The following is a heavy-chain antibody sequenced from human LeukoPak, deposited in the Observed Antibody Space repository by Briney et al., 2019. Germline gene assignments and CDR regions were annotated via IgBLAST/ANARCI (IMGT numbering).Heavy chain of an antibody. Sequence: SETLSLTCTVSGYSISSGYYWGWIRQPPGKGLEWIGSIYHSGSTYYNPSLKSRVTISVDTSKNQFSLKLSSVTAADTAVYYCARVAYCSSTSCPFDYWGQGTLVTVSS. CDR2: IYHSGST. J-gene: IGHJ4*02. CDR1: GYSISSGYY. D-gene: IGHD2-2*01. V-gene: IGHV4-38-2*02. CDR3: ARVAYCSSTSCPFDY.